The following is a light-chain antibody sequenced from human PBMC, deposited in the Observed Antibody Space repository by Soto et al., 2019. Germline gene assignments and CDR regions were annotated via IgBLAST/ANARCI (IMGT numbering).Light chain of an antibody. Sequence: EIMMTQSPATLSVSPGESATLSCRASQSVRNNLDWYQHKPGQAPRLLIYYASTRATGIPARFIGSGSGTEFTLTIISLHSEDFAVYYCQQSHDWPPITFGQGTRLEI. CDR1: QSVRNN. V-gene: IGKV3-15*01. CDR3: QQSHDWPPIT. J-gene: IGKJ5*01. CDR2: YAS.